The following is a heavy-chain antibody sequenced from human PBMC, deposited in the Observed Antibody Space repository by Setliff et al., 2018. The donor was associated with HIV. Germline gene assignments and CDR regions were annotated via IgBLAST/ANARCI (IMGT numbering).Heavy chain of an antibody. CDR3: ARDRHGSGSYYSDY. CDR2: IYYSGST. Sequence: SETLSLTCTVSGDSLAGSRYYWGWIRQPPGKGLEWIGSIYYSGSTYYNPSLKSRVTISVDTSKNQFSLKLSSVTAADTAVYYCARDRHGSGSYYSDYWGQGTLVTVSS. J-gene: IGHJ4*02. CDR1: GDSLAGSRYY. V-gene: IGHV4-39*07. D-gene: IGHD3-10*01.